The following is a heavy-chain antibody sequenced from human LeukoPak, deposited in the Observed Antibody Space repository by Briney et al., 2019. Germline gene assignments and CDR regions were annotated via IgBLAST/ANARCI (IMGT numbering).Heavy chain of an antibody. CDR3: AKVNGVAGIDS. D-gene: IGHD6-19*01. Sequence: GGSPRLSCAASGFMFRSDGMYWVRQAPGKGLGWVAFLRYGGSTYYADSVKGRFTISRDNSQNTLYLQMSSVRGEDTAVYYCAKVNGVAGIDSWGQGTLVTVSS. J-gene: IGHJ4*02. CDR1: GFMFRSDG. V-gene: IGHV3-30*02. CDR2: LRYGGST.